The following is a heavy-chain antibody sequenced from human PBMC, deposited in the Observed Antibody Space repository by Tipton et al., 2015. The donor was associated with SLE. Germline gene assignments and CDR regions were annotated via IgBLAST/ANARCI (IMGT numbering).Heavy chain of an antibody. D-gene: IGHD6-13*01. V-gene: IGHV4-61*08. CDR3: ARAIAAAGDDFDY. CDR1: GGSISSGGYY. Sequence: TLSLTCTVSGGSISSGGYYWSWIRQHPGKGLEWIGYIYYSGSTNYNPSLKSRVTISVDTSKNQFSLKLSSVTAADTAVYYCARAIAAAGDDFDYWGQGTLVTVSS. J-gene: IGHJ4*02. CDR2: IYYSGST.